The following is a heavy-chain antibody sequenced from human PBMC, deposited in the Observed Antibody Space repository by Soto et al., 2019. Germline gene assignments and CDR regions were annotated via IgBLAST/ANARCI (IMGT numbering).Heavy chain of an antibody. CDR1: GSTFSSYY. J-gene: IGHJ4*02. V-gene: IGHV3-7*03. CDR2: IKGDGSDA. Sequence: GGSLRLSCAASGSTFSSYYISWVRQAPGKGLEWVGNIKGDGSDAHYLDSVKGRFTISSDNAEHSIYLQMNNLRVEDTAMYYCARDPVTSDWGQGTLVTVSS. CDR3: ARDPVTSD.